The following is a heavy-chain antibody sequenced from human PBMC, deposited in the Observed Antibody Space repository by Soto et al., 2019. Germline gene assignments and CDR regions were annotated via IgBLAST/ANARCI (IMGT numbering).Heavy chain of an antibody. CDR2: ISSSSSYI. CDR1: GFTFSSYS. D-gene: IGHD3-10*01. J-gene: IGHJ3*02. CDR3: ARVGDSTDAFDI. V-gene: IGHV3-21*01. Sequence: GGSLRLSCAASGFTFSSYSMNWVRQAPGKGLEWVSSISSSSSYIYYADSVKGRFTISRDNAKNSLYLQMNSLRAEDTAVYYCARVGDSTDAFDIWGQGTMVTVSS.